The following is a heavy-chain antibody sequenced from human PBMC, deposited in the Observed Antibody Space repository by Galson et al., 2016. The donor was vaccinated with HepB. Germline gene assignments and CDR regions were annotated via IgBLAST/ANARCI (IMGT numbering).Heavy chain of an antibody. CDR2: INAGNGNT. J-gene: IGHJ3*02. V-gene: IGHV1-3*01. D-gene: IGHD2-2*01. Sequence: SVKVSCKASGYTFTTYAMHWVRQAPGQRFEWMGWINAGNGNTKYSQKFQGRVTITRDTSASTVYMDLSSLRSEDTAVHYCARAGHCSSASCSDSFDIWGLGTMVTVSS. CDR3: ARAGHCSSASCSDSFDI. CDR1: GYTFTTYA.